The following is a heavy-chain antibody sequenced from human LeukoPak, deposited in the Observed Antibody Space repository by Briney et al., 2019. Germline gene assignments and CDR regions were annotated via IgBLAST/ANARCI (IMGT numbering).Heavy chain of an antibody. CDR1: GYSFTSYW. J-gene: IGHJ5*02. Sequence: PGESLKISCKGSGYSFTSYWIGWVRQTPGKGLEWMVVIYPDYSRTRYNPSFEGEVTISADKSITTAYLQWSSLKASDTAMYYCACPEFYSPWPGPWGQGTLVTVSS. CDR2: IYPDYSRT. V-gene: IGHV5-51*03. D-gene: IGHD5-18*01. CDR3: ACPEFYSPWPGP.